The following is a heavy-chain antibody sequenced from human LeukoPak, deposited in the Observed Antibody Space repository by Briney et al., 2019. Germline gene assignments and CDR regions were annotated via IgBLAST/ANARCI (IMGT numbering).Heavy chain of an antibody. CDR1: GYTFTSYG. Sequence: GASVKVSCKASGYTFTSYGISWVRQAPGQGLEWMGVVNPRAGSTTYAQKFQGGVTMTRETSTSTVYMEMSSLGSEDTALYYCARGGETYDSSGFNYVLDPWGQGTLVTVSS. J-gene: IGHJ5*02. CDR2: VNPRAGST. V-gene: IGHV1-46*01. CDR3: ARGGETYDSSGFNYVLDP. D-gene: IGHD3-22*01.